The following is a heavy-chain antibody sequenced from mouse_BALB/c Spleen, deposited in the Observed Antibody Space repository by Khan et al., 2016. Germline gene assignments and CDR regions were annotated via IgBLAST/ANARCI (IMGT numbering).Heavy chain of an antibody. CDR3: ASRSYYFDY. Sequence: EVKLEESGGGLVQPGRSTKLSCVASGFTFSNYWMNWVRQSPEKGLEWVAEIRLKSNNYATHYAEPVKGRFTISRDDSKSSVYLHMNNLRVEDTGISFHASRSYYFDYWGLGTTLTVSS. J-gene: IGHJ2*01. CDR2: IRLKSNNYAT. V-gene: IGHV6-6*02. CDR1: GFTFSNYW.